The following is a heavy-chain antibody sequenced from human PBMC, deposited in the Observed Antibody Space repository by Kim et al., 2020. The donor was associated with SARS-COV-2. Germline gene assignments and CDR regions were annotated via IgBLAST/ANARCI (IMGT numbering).Heavy chain of an antibody. D-gene: IGHD6-25*01. CDR2: IKKDGSEK. V-gene: IGHV3-7*01. Sequence: GGSLRLSCAASGFTLSSYWMSWVRQAPGKWLEWVANIKKDGSEKYYVDSVKGRFTISRDNAKNSLYLQMKSLRAEDTAVYYCARESSSGGYYDGMDVWGQGTTVTVSS. J-gene: IGHJ6*02. CDR1: GFTLSSYW. CDR3: ARESSSGGYYDGMDV.